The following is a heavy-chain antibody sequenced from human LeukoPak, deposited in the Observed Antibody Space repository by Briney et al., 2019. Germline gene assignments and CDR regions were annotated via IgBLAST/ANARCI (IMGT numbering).Heavy chain of an antibody. CDR1: GFTFSSYS. V-gene: IGHV3-21*01. CDR3: ARGVGVTPANAACYFDY. Sequence: GGALRLSCAASGFTFSSYSMNWGRQAPGKGLEWVSSITRSSDYIDYADSVKGRFTISRDNARNSLYLQMNSLRAEETAVNYCARGVGVTPANAACYFDYWGQGTLVTVSS. CDR2: ITRSSDYI. J-gene: IGHJ4*02. D-gene: IGHD3-16*01.